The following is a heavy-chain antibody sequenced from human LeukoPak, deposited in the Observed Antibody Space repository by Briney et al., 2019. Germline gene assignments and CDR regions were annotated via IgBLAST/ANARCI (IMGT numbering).Heavy chain of an antibody. CDR2: ISSSSSYI. CDR3: ARVDELRYFDWLPRDYYYYGMDV. Sequence: GRSLRLSCAASGFTFSSYGMHWVRQAPGKGLEWVSSISSSSSYIYYADSVKGRLTISRDNAKNSLYLQMNSLRAEDTAVYYCARVDELRYFDWLPRDYYYYGMDVWGQGTTVTVSS. D-gene: IGHD3-9*01. CDR1: GFTFSSYG. V-gene: IGHV3-21*01. J-gene: IGHJ6*02.